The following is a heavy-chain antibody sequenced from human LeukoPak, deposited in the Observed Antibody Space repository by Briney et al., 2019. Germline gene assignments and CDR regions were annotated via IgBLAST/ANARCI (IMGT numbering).Heavy chain of an antibody. CDR1: GFTFSSYS. Sequence: EGSLRLSCAASGFTFSSYSMNWVRQAPGKGLEWVSSISSSSSYIYYADSVKGRFTISRDNAKNSLYLQMNSLRAEDTAVYYCARDRAAAGTDLDYWGQGTLVTVSS. CDR3: ARDRAAAGTDLDY. D-gene: IGHD6-13*01. V-gene: IGHV3-21*01. CDR2: ISSSSSYI. J-gene: IGHJ4*02.